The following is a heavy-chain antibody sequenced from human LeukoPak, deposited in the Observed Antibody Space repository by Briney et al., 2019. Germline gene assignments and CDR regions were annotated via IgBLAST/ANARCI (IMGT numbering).Heavy chain of an antibody. CDR1: GGSISSYY. Sequence: KPSETLSLTCTVSGGSISSYYWSWIRQPARKGLEWIGRICTSGSTNYNPSLKSRVTMSVDTSQNQFSLKQSSVTAADTAVYYCARVYSGSFYLDYWGQGTLVTVSS. J-gene: IGHJ4*02. D-gene: IGHD1-26*01. V-gene: IGHV4-4*07. CDR3: ARVYSGSFYLDY. CDR2: ICTSGST.